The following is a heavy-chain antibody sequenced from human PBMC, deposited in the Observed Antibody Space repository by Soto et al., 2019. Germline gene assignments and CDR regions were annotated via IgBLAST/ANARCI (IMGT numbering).Heavy chain of an antibody. J-gene: IGHJ6*02. V-gene: IGHV1-46*01. Sequence: ASVKVSCKASGYTFTSYYMHWVRQAPGQGLEWMGIINPSGGSTRYAQKFQGRVTMTRDTSTSTVYMELSSLRSEDTAVYYCARDGRDYDFWSGSHVWGQGTTVTVSS. D-gene: IGHD3-3*01. CDR2: INPSGGST. CDR3: ARDGRDYDFWSGSHV. CDR1: GYTFTSYY.